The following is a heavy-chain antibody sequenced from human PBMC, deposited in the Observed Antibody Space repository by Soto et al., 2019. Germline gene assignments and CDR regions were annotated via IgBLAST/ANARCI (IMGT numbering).Heavy chain of an antibody. J-gene: IGHJ6*02. CDR1: GGSISSYY. V-gene: IGHV4-59*01. Sequence: PSETLSLTCTVSGGSISSYYWSWIRQPPGKGLEWIGYIYYSGSTNYNPSLKSRVTISVDTSKNQFSLKLSSVTAADTAVYYCARDCGTALYYYGMDVWGQGTTVTVSS. D-gene: IGHD1-26*01. CDR2: IYYSGST. CDR3: ARDCGTALYYYGMDV.